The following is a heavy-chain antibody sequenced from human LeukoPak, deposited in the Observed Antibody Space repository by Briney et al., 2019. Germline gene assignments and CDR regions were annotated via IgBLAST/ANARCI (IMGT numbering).Heavy chain of an antibody. D-gene: IGHD2-8*01. V-gene: IGHV3-30*02. CDR3: AKTRQDIALMVYAIPYYYYMDV. J-gene: IGHJ6*03. CDR2: IRYDGSNK. Sequence: PGGSLRLSCTASGFTFSSYGMHWVRQAPGKGLEWVAFIRYDGSNKYYADSVKGRFTISRDNSKNTLYLQMNSLRAEDTAVYYCAKTRQDIALMVYAIPYYYYMDVWGKGTTVTVSS. CDR1: GFTFSSYG.